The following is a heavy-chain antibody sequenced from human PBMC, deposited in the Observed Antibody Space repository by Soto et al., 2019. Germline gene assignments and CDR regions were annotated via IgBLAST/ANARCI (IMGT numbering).Heavy chain of an antibody. CDR2: IIPSFGTA. Sequence: SVKVSCKASGGTFSSYAISWVRQSPGQGLDWMGGIIPSFGTANYAQKFQGRVTITADASTSTAYMELSSLRSEDTAVYYWASAHYAILTGYLGDYYYCGMDGRGQGTTVTVSS. D-gene: IGHD3-9*01. J-gene: IGHJ6*02. CDR1: GGTFSSYA. CDR3: ASAHYAILTGYLGDYYYCGMDG. V-gene: IGHV1-69*13.